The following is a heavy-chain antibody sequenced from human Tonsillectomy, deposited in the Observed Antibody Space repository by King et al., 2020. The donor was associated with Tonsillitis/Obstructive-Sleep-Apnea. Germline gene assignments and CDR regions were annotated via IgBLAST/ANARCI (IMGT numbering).Heavy chain of an antibody. J-gene: IGHJ4*02. CDR1: GFTFSDYY. Sequence: VQLVESGGGLVKPGGSLRLSCAASGFTFSDYYMTWIRQAPGKGLEWISYISSASSYTDYADSVKGRFTISRDNAKNSLYLQMNNLRAEDTAVYYCAREISEFYDHWGQGTLVTVSS. CDR3: AREISEFYDH. V-gene: IGHV3-11*05. D-gene: IGHD2/OR15-2a*01. CDR2: ISSASSYT.